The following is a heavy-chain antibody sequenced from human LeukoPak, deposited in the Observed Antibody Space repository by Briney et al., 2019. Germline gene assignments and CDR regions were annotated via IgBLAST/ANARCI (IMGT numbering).Heavy chain of an antibody. CDR1: GGSVSSYY. V-gene: IGHV4-59*02. Sequence: SETLSLTCIVSGGSVSSYYWSWIRQPPGKGLEWIGFSYYSGTTKYNPSLKSRVTIPVDTSMNQFSLKMSSVTAADTAVYYCARVPSWGWLHVDYWGRGTLVSVSS. J-gene: IGHJ4*02. D-gene: IGHD5-12*01. CDR2: SYYSGTT. CDR3: ARVPSWGWLHVDY.